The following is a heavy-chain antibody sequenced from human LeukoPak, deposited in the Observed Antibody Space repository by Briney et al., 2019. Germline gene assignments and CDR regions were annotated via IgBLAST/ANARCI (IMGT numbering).Heavy chain of an antibody. CDR1: GFTFSSYG. CDR2: ISYGGSNK. J-gene: IGHJ4*02. Sequence: GGSLRLSCTASGFTFSSYGMHWVRQAPGKGLEWVAVISYGGSNKYYADSVKGRFTISRDNSKNTLYLQMNSLRAEDTAVYYCAKDRNAYYYGSGPFDYWGQGTLVTVSS. CDR3: AKDRNAYYYGSGPFDY. V-gene: IGHV3-30*18. D-gene: IGHD3-10*01.